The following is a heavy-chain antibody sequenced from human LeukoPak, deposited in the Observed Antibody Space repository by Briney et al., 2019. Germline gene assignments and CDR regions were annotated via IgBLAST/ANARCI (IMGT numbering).Heavy chain of an antibody. D-gene: IGHD2-15*01. CDR3: ARGGYCSGGSCYLTWFDP. CDR1: GGSISSYY. CDR2: IYYSGST. Sequence: PSETLSLTCTVSGGSISSYYWSWIRQPPGKGLEWIRYIYYSGSTYYNPSLKSRLTISVDTSKNQFSLKLSPVTAADTAVYYCARGGYCSGGSCYLTWFDPWGQGTLVTVSS. J-gene: IGHJ5*02. V-gene: IGHV4-59*06.